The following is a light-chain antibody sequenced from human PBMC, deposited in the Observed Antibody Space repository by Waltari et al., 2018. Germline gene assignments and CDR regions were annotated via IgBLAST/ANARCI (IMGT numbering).Light chain of an antibody. CDR3: HSRDASGVGGS. CDR2: DKN. CDR1: SLRSYY. V-gene: IGLV3-19*01. J-gene: IGLJ2*01. Sequence: SSELTQDPTVSVAMGQTVRITCQRDSLRSYYASWYQQTQGQSPILVIFDKNNRPSVVPDRFSGSSSDNTAVLTITGAQAEDEASYYCHSRDASGVGGSFGGGTKLTVL.